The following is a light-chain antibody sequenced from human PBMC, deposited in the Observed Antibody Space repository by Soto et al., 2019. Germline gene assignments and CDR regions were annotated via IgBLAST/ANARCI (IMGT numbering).Light chain of an antibody. CDR3: QQYNNWPPIT. CDR1: QSVSSY. CDR2: DAS. J-gene: IGKJ5*01. Sequence: EVVLTQSPATLSLYPGERATLSCRASQSVSSYLAWYQQKPGQAPRLLIYDASTRATGIPARFSGSGSGTEFTPTISSLQSEDFAVYYCQQYNNWPPITFGQGTRLEI. V-gene: IGKV3-15*01.